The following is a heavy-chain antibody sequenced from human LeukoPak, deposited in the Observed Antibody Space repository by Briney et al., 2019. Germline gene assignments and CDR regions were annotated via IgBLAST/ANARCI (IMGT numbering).Heavy chain of an antibody. CDR3: ARSAGYSSSWSPYYYYYYYMDV. CDR1: GGSISSYY. V-gene: IGHV4-59*08. J-gene: IGHJ6*03. CDR2: IYYSGRT. Sequence: PSETLSLTCTVSGGSISSYYWSWIRQPPGKGLEWIGNIYYSGRTNYNPSLKSRVTISVDTSKNQFSLKLSSVTAADTAVYYCARSAGYSSSWSPYYYYYYYMDVWGKGTTVTISS. D-gene: IGHD6-13*01.